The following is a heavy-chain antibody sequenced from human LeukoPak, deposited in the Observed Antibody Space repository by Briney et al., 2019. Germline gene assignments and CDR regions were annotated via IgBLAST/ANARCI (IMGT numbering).Heavy chain of an antibody. V-gene: IGHV3-23*01. CDR1: GFNFRDFA. CDR2: IGSDTTT. CDR3: AKDLHYWVAMDV. Sequence: GGSLRLSCAASGFNFRDFAISWVRQAPGKGLEWGSGIGSDTTTHYAESVKGRFAISRDNAKNTLYLHMNSVRAEDTALYYCAKDLHYWVAMDVWGQGTTVTVSS. J-gene: IGHJ6*02. D-gene: IGHD2-15*01.